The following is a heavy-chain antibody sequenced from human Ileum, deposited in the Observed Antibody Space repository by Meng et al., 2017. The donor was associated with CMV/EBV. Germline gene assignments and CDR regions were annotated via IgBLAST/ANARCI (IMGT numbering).Heavy chain of an antibody. V-gene: IGHV4-61*01. Sequence: GSLRLSCTVSGGPVTTNSYYWTWLRQPPGKALEWIGHISYSGNTNYNPSLKSRMTISVDTAKNQFSLKLTSVTAADTALYYCTRFGRGVAAAYFDFWGQGRQVTVSS. CDR3: TRFGRGVAAAYFDF. CDR2: ISYSGNT. CDR1: GGPVTTNSYY. J-gene: IGHJ4*02. D-gene: IGHD6-13*01.